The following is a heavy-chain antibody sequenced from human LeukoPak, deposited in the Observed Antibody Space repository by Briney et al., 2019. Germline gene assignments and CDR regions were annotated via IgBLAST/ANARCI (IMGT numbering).Heavy chain of an antibody. D-gene: IGHD5-18*01. CDR1: GYTFTSYD. CDR2: MNPNSGNT. CDR3: ARGPPSYSSYYFDY. J-gene: IGHJ4*02. Sequence: ASVKVSCKAFGYTFTSYDINWVRQATGQGLEWMGWMNPNSGNTGYAQKFQGRVTMTRNTSISTAYMELSSLRSEDTAVYYCARGPPSYSSYYFDYWGQGTLVTVSS. V-gene: IGHV1-8*01.